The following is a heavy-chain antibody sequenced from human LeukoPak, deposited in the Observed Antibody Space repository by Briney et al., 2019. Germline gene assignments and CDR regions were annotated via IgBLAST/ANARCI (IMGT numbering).Heavy chain of an antibody. CDR1: GGFNTHYY. D-gene: IGHD3-22*01. Sequence: KASETLSLTCSVSGGFNTHYYWTWIQQPPGKELEWIGYIYHSGSTKYNPSLKSRVTISVDTSKNHFSLKLSSVTAADTAAYYCARGQWLPVFDFWGQGTLVTVSS. CDR2: IYHSGST. V-gene: IGHV4-59*01. J-gene: IGHJ4*02. CDR3: ARGQWLPVFDF.